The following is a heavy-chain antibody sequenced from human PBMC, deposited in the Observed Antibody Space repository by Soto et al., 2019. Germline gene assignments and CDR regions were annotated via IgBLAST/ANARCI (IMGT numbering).Heavy chain of an antibody. Sequence: ESGGGVVQPGRSLRLSCAASGFTFSSYGMHWVRQAPGKGLEWVAVISYDGSNKYYADSVKGRFTISRDNSKNTLYLQMNSLRAEDTAVYYCAKGAGSGYDFFDYWGQGTLVTVSS. J-gene: IGHJ4*02. CDR2: ISYDGSNK. D-gene: IGHD5-12*01. CDR1: GFTFSSYG. CDR3: AKGAGSGYDFFDY. V-gene: IGHV3-30*18.